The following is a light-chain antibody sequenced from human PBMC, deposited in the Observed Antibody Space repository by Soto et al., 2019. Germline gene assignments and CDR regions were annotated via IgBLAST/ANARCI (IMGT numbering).Light chain of an antibody. CDR1: SGSIASND. CDR3: QSYDSSTVV. J-gene: IGLJ2*01. CDR2: ANN. V-gene: IGLV6-57*04. Sequence: NFMLTQPHSVSESPGKTVTISCTRSSGSIASNDVQWYQQRPGSAPTTVIYANNQRPSGVPDRFSGSTDGSSNSASLTISGLQTEDEADYCCQSYDSSTVVFGGGTKLTVL.